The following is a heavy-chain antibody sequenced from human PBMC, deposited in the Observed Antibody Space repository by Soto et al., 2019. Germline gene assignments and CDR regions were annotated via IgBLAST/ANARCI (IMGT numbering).Heavy chain of an antibody. CDR2: INSDGSST. J-gene: IGHJ4*02. CDR1: GFTFSSYW. CDR3: VRTSVVVADAPLEDY. Sequence: EVQLVESGGGLVQPGGSLRLSCAASGFTFSSYWMHWVRQAPGKGLVCVSRINSDGSSTSYADSVKGRFTISTDNAKNTLYMQMNSLRAEDTAVYYCVRTSVVVADAPLEDYWCQVTLVTVSS. V-gene: IGHV3-74*01. D-gene: IGHD2-21*01.